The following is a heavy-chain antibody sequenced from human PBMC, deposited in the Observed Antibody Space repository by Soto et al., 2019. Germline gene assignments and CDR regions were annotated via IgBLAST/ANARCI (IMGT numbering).Heavy chain of an antibody. CDR1: GFSFSTDT. CDR3: AKDRQPDGIWTFDY. Sequence: GGSLRLSCSASGFSFSTDTMNWVRLAPGKGLEWVSGINAGVFTTYYADSVKGRFTISRDNSRKVLYLQMNSLRVEDTAIYYCAKDRQPDGIWTFDYWGQGTSVPVSS. D-gene: IGHD3-9*01. V-gene: IGHV3-23*01. J-gene: IGHJ4*02. CDR2: INAGVFTT.